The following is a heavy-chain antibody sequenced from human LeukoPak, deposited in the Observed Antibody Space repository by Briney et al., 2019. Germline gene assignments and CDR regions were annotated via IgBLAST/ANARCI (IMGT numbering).Heavy chain of an antibody. CDR2: INWNGGST. D-gene: IGHD3-16*01. V-gene: IGHV3-20*04. Sequence: GGSLRLSCAASGFTFDDYGMSWVRQAPGKRLEWVSGINWNGGSTGYADSVKGRFTISRDNAKNSLYLQMNSLRAEDTALYYCARVNYDYVWGSYNYWGQGTLVTVSS. CDR3: ARVNYDYVWGSYNY. J-gene: IGHJ4*02. CDR1: GFTFDDYG.